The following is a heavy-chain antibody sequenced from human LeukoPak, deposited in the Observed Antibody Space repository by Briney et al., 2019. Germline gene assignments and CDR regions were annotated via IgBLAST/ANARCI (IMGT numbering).Heavy chain of an antibody. D-gene: IGHD5-12*01. J-gene: IGHJ4*02. CDR1: GFTISTYW. CDR2: TNQEGSEK. CDR3: ARDPKWLDY. V-gene: IGHV3-7*01. Sequence: PGGSLRLSCAASGFTISTYWMSWVRQAPGKGLEWVANTNQEGSEKYYVDSVKGRFTISKDNAKNSLYLQMNNLRAEDTAVYYCARDPKWLDYWGQGTLVTVFS.